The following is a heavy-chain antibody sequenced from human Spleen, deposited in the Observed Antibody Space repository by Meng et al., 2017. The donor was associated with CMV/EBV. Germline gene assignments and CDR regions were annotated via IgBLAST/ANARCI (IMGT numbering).Heavy chain of an antibody. CDR3: AKIRSAYYDFWSGYSVWDYYYGMDV. Sequence: GESLKISCAASGFTFSSYSMNWVRQAPGKGLEWVSSITGSSSYIYYADSVKGRFTISRDNSKNTLYLQMNSLRAEDTAVYYCAKIRSAYYDFWSGYSVWDYYYGMDVWGQGTTVTVSS. CDR2: ITGSSSYI. CDR1: GFTFSSYS. D-gene: IGHD3-3*01. V-gene: IGHV3-21*01. J-gene: IGHJ6*02.